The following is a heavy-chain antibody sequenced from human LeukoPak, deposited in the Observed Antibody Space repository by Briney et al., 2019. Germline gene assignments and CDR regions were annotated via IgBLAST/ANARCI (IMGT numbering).Heavy chain of an antibody. D-gene: IGHD6-6*01. Sequence: VKVSCKASGGTFSSYAISWVRQAPGQGLEWMGGIIPIFGTANYAQKFQGRVTITADESTSTAYMELSSLRSEDTAVYYCASGWGYSSSSFYYYYYMDVWGKGTTVTVSS. V-gene: IGHV1-69*13. CDR2: IIPIFGTA. CDR1: GGTFSSYA. CDR3: ASGWGYSSSSFYYYYYMDV. J-gene: IGHJ6*03.